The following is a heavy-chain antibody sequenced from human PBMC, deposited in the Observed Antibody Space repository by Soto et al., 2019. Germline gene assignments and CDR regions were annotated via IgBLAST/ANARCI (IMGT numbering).Heavy chain of an antibody. CDR3: AKARADYYGSGSPIDY. CDR2: ISGSGGST. J-gene: IGHJ4*02. Sequence: EVQLLESGGGLVQPGGSLRLSCAASGFTFSSYAMSWVRQAPGKGLEWVSAISGSGGSTYYADSVKGRFTISRDNSKNTLYLQMNSLRADDTAVYYCAKARADYYGSGSPIDYWGQGTLVTVSS. D-gene: IGHD3-10*01. V-gene: IGHV3-23*01. CDR1: GFTFSSYA.